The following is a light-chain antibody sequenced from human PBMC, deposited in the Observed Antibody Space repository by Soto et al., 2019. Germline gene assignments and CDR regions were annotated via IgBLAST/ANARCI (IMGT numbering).Light chain of an antibody. V-gene: IGKV3-11*01. Sequence: EVVLTQSPVTLPLSPGERATLSCRASQSFRGLLAWYQQKPGQAPRLLIYDAYNRATGIPPRFSGSGSGTDFNLTISSLETEDSAVYYCQQRHMWPITFGQGTRVEIK. CDR3: QQRHMWPIT. J-gene: IGKJ5*01. CDR2: DAY. CDR1: QSFRGL.